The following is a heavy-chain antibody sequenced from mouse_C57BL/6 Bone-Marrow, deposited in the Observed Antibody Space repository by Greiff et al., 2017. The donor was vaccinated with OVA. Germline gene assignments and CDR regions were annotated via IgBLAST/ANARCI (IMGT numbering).Heavy chain of an antibody. V-gene: IGHV1-81*01. D-gene: IGHD1-1*01. J-gene: IGHJ3*01. CDR3: ARDTTVVAPFAY. CDR1: GYTFTSYG. Sequence: VKLMESGAELARPGASVKLSCKASGYTFTSYGISWVKQRTGQGLEWIGEIYPRSGNTYYNEKFKGKATLTADKSSSTAYMELRSLTSEDSAVYFGARDTTVVAPFAYWGQGTLVTVSA. CDR2: IYPRSGNT.